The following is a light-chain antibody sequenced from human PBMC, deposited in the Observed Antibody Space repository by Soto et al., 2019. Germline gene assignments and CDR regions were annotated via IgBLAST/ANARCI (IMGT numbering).Light chain of an antibody. CDR2: GVS. Sequence: QSVLTQPHSVSGSPGQSVTISCTGTSSDVGAYKYVSWYQQKPGKAPKLIIYGVSRWPSGVPNRFSGSKSGNRASLTISGLQAEDEGDYYCCSYAGGPEVFGTGTKVTVL. V-gene: IGLV2-11*01. CDR3: CSYAGGPEV. J-gene: IGLJ1*01. CDR1: SSDVGAYKY.